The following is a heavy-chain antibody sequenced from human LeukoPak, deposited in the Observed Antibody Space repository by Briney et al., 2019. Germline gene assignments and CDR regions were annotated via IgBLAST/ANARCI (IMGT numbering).Heavy chain of an antibody. D-gene: IGHD3-22*01. CDR1: GFTFSSYA. V-gene: IGHV3-23*01. J-gene: IGHJ4*02. Sequence: GGSLRLSCAASGFTFSSYAMSWVRQAAGKGLEWVSAISGSGGSTYYADSVKGRFTISRYNSKNTLYLQMNSLRAEDTAVYYCAKDGGYDSSGFHDYWGQGTLVTVSS. CDR2: ISGSGGST. CDR3: AKDGGYDSSGFHDY.